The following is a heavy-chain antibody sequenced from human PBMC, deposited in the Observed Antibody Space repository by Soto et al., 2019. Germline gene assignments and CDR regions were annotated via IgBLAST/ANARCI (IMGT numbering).Heavy chain of an antibody. V-gene: IGHV3-23*01. Sequence: SLRLSCAASGFTFSSYAMSWVRQAPGKGLEWVSAISGSGGSTYYADSVKGRFTISRDNSKNTLYLQMNSLGAEDTAVYYCAKTAFGEDGYKPFDYWGQGTLVTVSS. J-gene: IGHJ4*02. CDR3: AKTAFGEDGYKPFDY. CDR2: ISGSGGST. D-gene: IGHD3-10*01. CDR1: GFTFSSYA.